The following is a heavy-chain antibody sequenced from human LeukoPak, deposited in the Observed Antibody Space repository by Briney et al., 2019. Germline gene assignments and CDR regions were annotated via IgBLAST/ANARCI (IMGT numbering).Heavy chain of an antibody. D-gene: IGHD3-10*01. J-gene: IGHJ6*02. V-gene: IGHV4-31*03. CDR3: AGDLAPAFRFGELLGGYYGMDV. CDR1: GGSISSGGYY. Sequence: PSETLSLTCTVSGGSISSGGYYWSWIRQHPGKGLEWIGYIYYSGSTYYNPSLKSRVTISVDTSKNQFSLKLSSVTAADTAVYYCAGDLAPAFRFGELLGGYYGMDVWGQGTTVTVSS. CDR2: IYYSGST.